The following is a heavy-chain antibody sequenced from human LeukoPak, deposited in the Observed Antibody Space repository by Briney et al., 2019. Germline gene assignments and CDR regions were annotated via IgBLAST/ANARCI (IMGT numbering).Heavy chain of an antibody. D-gene: IGHD1-26*01. V-gene: IGHV1-2*02. Sequence: ASVKVSCKPSGYTFTNYYIHWVRQAPGQGPEWVGWINPASAGAAFAPKFQGRVSMTWDSSITTAFMDLTSLRSNDTAIYYCARQLGNYYRAFDFWGQGTLVTVSS. CDR2: INPASAGA. CDR1: GYTFTNYY. CDR3: ARQLGNYYRAFDF. J-gene: IGHJ4*02.